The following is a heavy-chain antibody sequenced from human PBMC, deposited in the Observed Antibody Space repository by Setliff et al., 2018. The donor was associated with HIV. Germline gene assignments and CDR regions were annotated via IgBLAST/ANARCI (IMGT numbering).Heavy chain of an antibody. Sequence: PSETLSLTCSVSGASISSNSYYWGWIRQPPGKGLEWVGSIYYNGNTFYNQSLQSRVTISLDASQNQFSLKLKHVTAADTAVYYCARSRTSSGYYGVTGYGMDVWGQGTTVTVSS. CDR2: IYYNGNT. CDR3: ARSRTSSGYYGVTGYGMDV. V-gene: IGHV4-39*07. J-gene: IGHJ6*02. CDR1: GASISSNSYY. D-gene: IGHD3-22*01.